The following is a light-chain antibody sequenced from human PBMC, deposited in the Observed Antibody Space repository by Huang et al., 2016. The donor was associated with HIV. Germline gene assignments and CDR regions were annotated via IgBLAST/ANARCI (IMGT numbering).Light chain of an antibody. J-gene: IGKJ2*01. CDR3: QQYGSSPPYT. Sequence: EIVLTQSPGTLSLSTGERATRSCRASQSVSSNYLAWYQQKPGQAPRLLIYGASSRVTGFPDRFSGSGSGTDFTLTISRLDPEDFAVYYCQQYGSSPPYTFGQGTKLEIK. CDR2: GAS. CDR1: QSVSSNY. V-gene: IGKV3-20*01.